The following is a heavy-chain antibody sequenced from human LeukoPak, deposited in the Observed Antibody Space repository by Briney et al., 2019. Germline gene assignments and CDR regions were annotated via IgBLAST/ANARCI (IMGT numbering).Heavy chain of an antibody. CDR3: ARGSPPRRNYDSRGYYSYYFDY. CDR2: INPNSGGT. V-gene: IGHV1-2*02. Sequence: GASVKVSCKASGYTFTGYYMHWVRQAPGQGLEWMGWINPNSGGTNYAQKFQGRVTMTTDTSTSTVYMELRSLSSDDTAVYYCARGSPPRRNYDSRGYYSYYFDYWGQGTLVTVSS. CDR1: GYTFTGYY. J-gene: IGHJ4*02. D-gene: IGHD3-22*01.